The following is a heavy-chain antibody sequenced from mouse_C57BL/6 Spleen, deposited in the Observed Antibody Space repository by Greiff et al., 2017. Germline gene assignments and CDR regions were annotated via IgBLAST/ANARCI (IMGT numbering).Heavy chain of an antibody. J-gene: IGHJ2*01. CDR1: VYTFTSYW. D-gene: IGHD1-1*01. CDR3: ARSLDYYGSSYDY. V-gene: IGHV1-55*01. Sequence: QVQLQQPGAELVKPGASVKMSCKASVYTFTSYWITWVKQRPGQSLEWIGDIYPGSGSTNYNEKFKSKATLTVDTSSSTAYMQLSSLTSEDSAVYYCARSLDYYGSSYDYWGQGTTLTVSS. CDR2: IYPGSGST.